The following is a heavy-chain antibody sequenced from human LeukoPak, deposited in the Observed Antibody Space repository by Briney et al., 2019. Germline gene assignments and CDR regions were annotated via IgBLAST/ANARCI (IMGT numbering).Heavy chain of an antibody. CDR1: GFTFSSYA. CDR3: AKVGPMGELRPTLQKYYFDY. CDR2: ISGSGGST. V-gene: IGHV3-23*01. D-gene: IGHD1-26*01. Sequence: GGSLRLSCAASGFTFSSYAMSWVRQAPGRGLEWVSAISGSGGSTYYADSVKGRFTISRDNSKNTLYLQMNSLRVEDTAVYYCAKVGPMGELRPTLQKYYFDYWGQGTLVTVSS. J-gene: IGHJ4*02.